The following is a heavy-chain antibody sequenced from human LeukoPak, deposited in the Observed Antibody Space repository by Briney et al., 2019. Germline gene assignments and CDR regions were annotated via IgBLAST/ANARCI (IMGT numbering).Heavy chain of an antibody. Sequence: GESLKISCQGSDYTFTSYWIGWVRQMPGKGLEWMGIIYPGDSDTTYSPSFQGQVTISADKSISTAYLQWGSLKASDTAVYYCARPVSTSGNYYFDYWGRGTLVTVSS. D-gene: IGHD1-26*01. V-gene: IGHV5-51*01. J-gene: IGHJ4*02. CDR2: IYPGDSDT. CDR1: DYTFTSYW. CDR3: ARPVSTSGNYYFDY.